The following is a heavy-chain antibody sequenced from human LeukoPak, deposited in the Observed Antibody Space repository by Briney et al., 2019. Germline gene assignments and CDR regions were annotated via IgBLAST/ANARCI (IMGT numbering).Heavy chain of an antibody. J-gene: IGHJ2*01. V-gene: IGHV1-46*01. D-gene: IGHD4-17*01. CDR3: ARPGATTVTTVNWYFDL. Sequence: APVKVSCKASGYTFTSYYMHWVRQAPGQGLEWMGIINPSGGSTSYAQKFQGRVTMTRDTSTSTVYMELSSLRSEDTAVYYCARPGATTVTTVNWYFDLWGRGTLVTVSS. CDR2: INPSGGST. CDR1: GYTFTSYY.